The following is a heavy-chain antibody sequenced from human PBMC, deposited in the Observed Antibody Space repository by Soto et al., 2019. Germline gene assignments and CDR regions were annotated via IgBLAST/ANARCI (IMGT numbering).Heavy chain of an antibody. J-gene: IGHJ6*02. Sequence: TLSLTCAVYGGSFSDYYWSCIRQPPGKGLEWIGEINHSGSTNYNPSLKSRVTISVDTSKNQFSLKLSSVTAADTAVYYCARGGRYGMDVWGQGTTVTVSS. V-gene: IGHV4-34*01. CDR1: GGSFSDYY. CDR2: INHSGST. CDR3: ARGGRYGMDV.